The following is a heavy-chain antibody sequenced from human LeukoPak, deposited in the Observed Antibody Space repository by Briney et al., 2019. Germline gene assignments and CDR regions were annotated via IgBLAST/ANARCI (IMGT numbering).Heavy chain of an antibody. CDR3: ARNSSVVRFFDWSDYFDY. J-gene: IGHJ4*02. D-gene: IGHD3-9*01. V-gene: IGHV3-23*01. CDR1: GFTFSSYA. CDR2: ISGNGGST. Sequence: GGSLRLSCAASGFTFSSYAMSWVRQAPGKGLEWVSAISGNGGSTYYADSVKGRFTSSRGNSKNTVHLQMNNLRPDDTAIYYCARNSSVVRFFDWSDYFDYWAREPWSPSPQ.